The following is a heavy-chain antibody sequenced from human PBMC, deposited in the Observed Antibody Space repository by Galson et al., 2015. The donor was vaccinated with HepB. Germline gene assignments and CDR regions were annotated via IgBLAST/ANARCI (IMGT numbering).Heavy chain of an antibody. V-gene: IGHV3-23*01. CDR2: ITPSGDNT. CDR3: AKVFPEKTDGWYRQALYYFDS. CDR1: GFTFSYYA. J-gene: IGHJ4*02. D-gene: IGHD6-19*01. Sequence: LRLSCAASGFTFSYYAMAWVRQAPGKGLEWISAITPSGDNTYSADSVKGRFFISRDNSQNTLFLQMNSLRADDTAIYFCAKVFPEKTDGWYRQALYYFDSWGQGTRVTVSS.